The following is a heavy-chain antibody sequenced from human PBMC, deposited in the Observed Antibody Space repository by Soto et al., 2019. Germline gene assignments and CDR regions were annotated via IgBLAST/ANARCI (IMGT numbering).Heavy chain of an antibody. CDR1: GGSFSDYY. J-gene: IGHJ6*04. CDR3: ARGLQRRFGGYKGIGYHGMDG. V-gene: IGHV4-34*01. D-gene: IGHD5-12*01. CDR2: ISRSVST. Sequence: SEPRSLTCAANGGSFSDYYWSWVRQPPGKGLEWIGEISRSVSTSYNPSLKSRVTISIDTSKNQFSLKLSSVSAADTAMYYCARGLQRRFGGYKGIGYHGMDGLGKGTSVTVSA.